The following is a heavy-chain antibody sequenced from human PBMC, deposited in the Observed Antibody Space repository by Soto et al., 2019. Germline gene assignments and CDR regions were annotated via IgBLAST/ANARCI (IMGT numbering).Heavy chain of an antibody. CDR3: AKRKNAQWLDNCYFDY. CDR2: ISAYNGNT. V-gene: IGHV1-18*01. D-gene: IGHD6-19*01. CDR1: GYTFTSYG. Sequence: ASVKVSCKASGYTFTSYGISWVRQAPGQGLEWMGWISAYNGNTNYAQKLQGRVTMTTDTSTSTAYMELRSLRSDDTAVYYCAKRKNAQWLDNCYFDYWGQGNLVTVS. J-gene: IGHJ4*02.